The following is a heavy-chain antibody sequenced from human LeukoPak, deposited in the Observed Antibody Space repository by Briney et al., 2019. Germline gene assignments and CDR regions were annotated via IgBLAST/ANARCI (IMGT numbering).Heavy chain of an antibody. CDR2: IIPIFGTA. Sequence: PGASVEVSCKASGGTFSSYAISWVRQAPGQGLEWMGGIIPIFGTANDAQKFQGRVTIAADESTSTAYMEHSSLRSEDPAVYYCARALLRGELRYYYYYGMDVWGLGTTVTVSS. D-gene: IGHD1-26*01. J-gene: IGHJ6*02. V-gene: IGHV1-69*01. CDR3: ARALLRGELRYYYYYGMDV. CDR1: GGTFSSYA.